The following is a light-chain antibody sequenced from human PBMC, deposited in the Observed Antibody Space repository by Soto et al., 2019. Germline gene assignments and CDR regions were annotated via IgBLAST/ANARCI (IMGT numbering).Light chain of an antibody. CDR2: DVT. CDR3: SSHTLSRALQV. CDR1: SSDVGGYNY. Sequence: QSVLTQPRSVSGSPGQSVTISCTGTSSDVGGYNYVSWYQQHPGKAPKLVIYDVTKRPSGVPDHFSGSKSGNTASLTISGLQAEDEADYYCSSHTLSRALQVFGTGTKVTVL. V-gene: IGLV2-11*01. J-gene: IGLJ1*01.